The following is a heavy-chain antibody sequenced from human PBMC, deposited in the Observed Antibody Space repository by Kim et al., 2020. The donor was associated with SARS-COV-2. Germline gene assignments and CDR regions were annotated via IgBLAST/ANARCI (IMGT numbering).Heavy chain of an antibody. D-gene: IGHD5-12*01. CDR3: AKGATMWNYYYGMDV. J-gene: IGHJ6*02. V-gene: IGHV3-30*18. CDR1: GFTFSSYG. CDR2: ISYDGSNK. Sequence: GGSLRLSCAASGFTFSSYGMHWVRQAPGKGLEWVAVISYDGSNKYYADSVKGRFTISRDNSKNTLYLQMNSLRAEDTAVYYCAKGATMWNYYYGMDVWGQGTTVTVSS.